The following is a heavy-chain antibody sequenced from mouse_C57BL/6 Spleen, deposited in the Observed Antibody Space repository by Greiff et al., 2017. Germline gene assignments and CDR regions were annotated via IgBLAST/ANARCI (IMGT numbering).Heavy chain of an antibody. J-gene: IGHJ4*01. Sequence: EVKLMESGGGLVKPGGSLKLSCAASGFTFSDYGMHWVRQAPEKGLEWVAYISSGCSTIYYADTVKGRFTISRDNAKNTLFLQMTSLRSEDTAMYYCASSSYDYAMDYWGKGTSVTVSS. D-gene: IGHD1-1*01. CDR2: ISSGCSTI. CDR3: ASSSYDYAMDY. V-gene: IGHV5-17*01. CDR1: GFTFSDYG.